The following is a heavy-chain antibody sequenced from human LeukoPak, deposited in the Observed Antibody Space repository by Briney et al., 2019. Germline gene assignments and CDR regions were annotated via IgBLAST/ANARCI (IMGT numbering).Heavy chain of an antibody. CDR3: GTFGYSYGHFDY. J-gene: IGHJ4*02. D-gene: IGHD5-18*01. V-gene: IGHV4-39*01. CDR2: IYYSGST. CDR1: GGSISSSSYY. Sequence: SETLSLTCTVSGGSISSSSYYWGWIRQPPGKGLEWIGSIYYSGSTYYNPSLKSRVTISVDTSKNQFSLKLSSVTAADTAVYYCGTFGYSYGHFDYWGQGTLVTVSS.